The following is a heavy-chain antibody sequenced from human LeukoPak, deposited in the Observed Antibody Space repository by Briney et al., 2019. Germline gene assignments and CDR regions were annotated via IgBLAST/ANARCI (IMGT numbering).Heavy chain of an antibody. CDR2: IYYSGST. D-gene: IGHD6-19*01. Sequence: SETLSLTCTVSGGSISSSTYYWSWIRQPPGKGLEWIGYIYYSGSTNYNPSLKSRVTISVDTSNNQFSLKLNSVTAADTAVYYCARHVYRSGWTYYFDYWGQGTLVTVSS. V-gene: IGHV4-61*05. J-gene: IGHJ4*02. CDR3: ARHVYRSGWTYYFDY. CDR1: GGSISSSTYY.